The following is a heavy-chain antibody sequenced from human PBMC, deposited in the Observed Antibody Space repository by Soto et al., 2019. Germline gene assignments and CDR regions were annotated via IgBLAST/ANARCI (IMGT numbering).Heavy chain of an antibody. J-gene: IGHJ4*02. CDR3: ARVLSGTYHDY. D-gene: IGHD1-26*01. V-gene: IGHV3-9*01. CDR2: ITWNSGRI. Sequence: EVQLVQSGGGLVQPGKSLRLSCAGSGFTFEDHAMHWVRQPPGKGLEWVAGITWNSGRIRYADAVKGRFTISRDNSKSPPELQKDHPPGGDTAFYYCARVLSGTYHDYWGQGTLVTVSS. CDR1: GFTFEDHA.